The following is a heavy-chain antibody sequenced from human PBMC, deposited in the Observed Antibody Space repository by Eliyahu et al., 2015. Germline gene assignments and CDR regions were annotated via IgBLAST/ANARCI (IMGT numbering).Heavy chain of an antibody. Sequence: QLQLQESGPGLVKPSETLSLTCTVXGXXISSSSYYWGWIRQPPGKGLEWIGSIYYSGSTYYNPSLKSRVTISVDTSKNQFSLKLSSVTAADTAVYYCARRGRYSSSSVVDNWFDPWGQGTLVTVSS. CDR1: GXXISSSSYY. D-gene: IGHD6-6*01. CDR2: IYYSGST. J-gene: IGHJ5*02. V-gene: IGHV4-39*01. CDR3: ARRGRYSSSSVVDNWFDP.